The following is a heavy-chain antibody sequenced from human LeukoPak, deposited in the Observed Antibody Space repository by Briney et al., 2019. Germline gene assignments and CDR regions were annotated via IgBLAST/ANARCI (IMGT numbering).Heavy chain of an antibody. D-gene: IGHD3-10*01. CDR3: AKDRVWFGELLPDY. CDR2: ISYDGSNK. Sequence: HSGGSLRLSCAASGFTFSSYGMHWVRQAPGKGLEWAAVISYDGSNKYYADSVKGRFTISRDNSKNTLYLQMNSLRAEDTAVYYCAKDRVWFGELLPDYWGQGTLVTVSS. V-gene: IGHV3-30*18. J-gene: IGHJ4*02. CDR1: GFTFSSYG.